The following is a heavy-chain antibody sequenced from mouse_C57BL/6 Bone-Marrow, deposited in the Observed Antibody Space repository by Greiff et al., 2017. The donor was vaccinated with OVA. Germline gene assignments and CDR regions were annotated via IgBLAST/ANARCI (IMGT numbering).Heavy chain of an antibody. D-gene: IGHD2-2*01. CDR3: ARSIYYGYDWGYYYAMDY. V-gene: IGHV8-12*01. CDR1: GFSLSTSGMG. Sequence: QVTLKECGPGILQSSQTLSLTCSFSGFSLSTSGMGVSWIRQPSGKGLEWLAHIYWDDDKRYNPSLKSRLTISKDTSRNQVFLKITSVDTADTATYYCARSIYYGYDWGYYYAMDYWGQGTSVTVSS. CDR2: IYWDDDK. J-gene: IGHJ4*01.